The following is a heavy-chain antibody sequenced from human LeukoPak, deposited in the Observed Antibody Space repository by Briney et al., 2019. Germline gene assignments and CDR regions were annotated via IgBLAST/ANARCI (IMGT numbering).Heavy chain of an antibody. CDR1: GFTFSSFE. CDR3: ASGSSSWYGYYYYYMDV. Sequence: GGSLRLSCAASGFTFSSFEMNWVRQAPGKGLEWLSYITSSGSITHYADSVEGRFTISRDNAKNSLYLQMNSLRAEDTAVYYCASGSSSWYGYYYYYMDVWGKGTTVTISS. V-gene: IGHV3-48*03. CDR2: ITSSGSIT. D-gene: IGHD6-13*01. J-gene: IGHJ6*03.